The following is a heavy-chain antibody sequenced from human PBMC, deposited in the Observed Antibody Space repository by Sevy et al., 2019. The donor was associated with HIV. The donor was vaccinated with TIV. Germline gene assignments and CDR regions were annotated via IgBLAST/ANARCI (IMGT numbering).Heavy chain of an antibody. D-gene: IGHD3-10*01. Sequence: GGSLRLSCAASGFTFSYYNMNWVRQAPGKGLEWVSSISSCSSYIFYVDSVKGRFTISRDNAKDSLFLQMNSLRAEDTAVYYCARNLDYYASGPPDSWGRGTLVTVSS. CDR2: ISSCSSYI. CDR3: ARNLDYYASGPPDS. CDR1: GFTFSYYN. J-gene: IGHJ4*02. V-gene: IGHV3-21*01.